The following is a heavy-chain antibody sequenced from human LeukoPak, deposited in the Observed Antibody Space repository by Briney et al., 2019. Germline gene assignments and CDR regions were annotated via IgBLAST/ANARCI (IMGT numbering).Heavy chain of an antibody. D-gene: IGHD3-22*01. V-gene: IGHV3-20*04. CDR3: ARGPLQTIPTSKIVVYYYPFDY. CDR2: VNWNGGST. J-gene: IGHJ4*02. CDR1: GFTFDDYG. Sequence: GGSLRLSCAASGFTFDDYGMSWVRQAPGKGLEWVPGVNWNGGSTGYADSVKGRFTISRDNAKNSLYLQMNSLRAEDTALYYCARGPLQTIPTSKIVVYYYPFDYWGQGTLVTVSS.